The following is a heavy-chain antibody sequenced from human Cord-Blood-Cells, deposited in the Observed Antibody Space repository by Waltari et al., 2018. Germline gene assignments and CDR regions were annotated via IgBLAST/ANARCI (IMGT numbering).Heavy chain of an antibody. J-gene: IGHJ2*01. CDR3: ARRLRYFDWLSQGWYFDL. D-gene: IGHD3-9*01. CDR2: IYYSGSP. CDR1: GGSISSSSYY. Sequence: QLQLQESGPGLVKPSETLSLTCTVSGGSISSSSYYWGWIRQPPGKGLGWIGIIYYSGSPYYNPSLQSRVTISVDTSKNQFSLKLSSVTAADTAVYYCARRLRYFDWLSQGWYFDLWGRGTLVTVSS. V-gene: IGHV4-39*01.